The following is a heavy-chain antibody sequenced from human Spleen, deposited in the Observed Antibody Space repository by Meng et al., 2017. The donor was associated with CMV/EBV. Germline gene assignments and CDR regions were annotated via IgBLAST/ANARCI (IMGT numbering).Heavy chain of an antibody. CDR1: GGSISSRSYS. CDR2: IYYSGNT. J-gene: IGHJ4*02. Sequence: SETLSLTCTVSGGSISSRSYSWGWIRQPPGKGLEWIGNIYYSGNTYYNPSLKSRVTISVDTSNNRLSLKLRSVTAADTAMYYCVRESGSNPPEYYFDSWGQGKLVTVSS. D-gene: IGHD1-26*01. V-gene: IGHV4-39*07. CDR3: VRESGSNPPEYYFDS.